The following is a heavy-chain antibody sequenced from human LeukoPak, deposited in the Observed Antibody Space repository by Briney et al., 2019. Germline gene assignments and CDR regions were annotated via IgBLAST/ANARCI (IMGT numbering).Heavy chain of an antibody. J-gene: IGHJ5*02. Sequence: PGESLKISCKGSAYSFTNYWISWVRQMPGKGVEWMGRIDPGDSQTNYSPSFQGHVTISADKSISTAYLQWSSLKASDTAMYYCARHSSVLNSFDPWGQGTLVTVSS. CDR3: ARHSSVLNSFDP. V-gene: IGHV5-10-1*01. CDR1: AYSFTNYW. CDR2: IDPGDSQT. D-gene: IGHD3-22*01.